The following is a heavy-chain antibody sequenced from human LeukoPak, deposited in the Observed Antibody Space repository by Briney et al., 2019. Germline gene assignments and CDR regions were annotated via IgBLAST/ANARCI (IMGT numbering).Heavy chain of an antibody. CDR1: GFTFSSYE. V-gene: IGHV3-48*03. CDR2: ISSSGSTI. J-gene: IGHJ6*02. D-gene: IGHD2-21*02. CDR3: ARGVVTRPYYYYGMDV. Sequence: PGGSLRLSCAASGFTFSSYEMNWVRQAPGKGLEWVSYISSSGSTIYYADSVKGRFTISRDNAKNSLYLQMNSLRAEDTAVYYCARGVVTRPYYYYGMDVWGQGTTVTVSS.